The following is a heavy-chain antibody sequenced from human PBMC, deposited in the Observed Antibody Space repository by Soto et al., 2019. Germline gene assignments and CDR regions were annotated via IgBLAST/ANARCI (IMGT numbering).Heavy chain of an antibody. Sequence: PSETLSLTCTVSGGSFKSGSYSWSWIRQPPGKGLEWIGYVYHTGRTSCNPSLKSRVSISMDTSKNQFLLNLDSVTAADTAVYFCARDFAYFDSWGQGTLVTVSS. CDR1: GGSFKSGSYS. V-gene: IGHV4-61*01. CDR3: ARDFAYFDS. CDR2: VYHTGRT. D-gene: IGHD3-3*01. J-gene: IGHJ4*02.